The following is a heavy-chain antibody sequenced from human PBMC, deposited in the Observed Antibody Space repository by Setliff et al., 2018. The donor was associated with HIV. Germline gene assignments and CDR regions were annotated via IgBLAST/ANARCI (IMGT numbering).Heavy chain of an antibody. CDR2: IAYSGTTMYF. CDR1: GFSISSRYY. CDR3: ARGPPFAY. V-gene: IGHV4-38-2*01. J-gene: IGHJ4*02. Sequence: PSETLSLTCDVSGFSISSRYYWGWIRQSPGKGLEWIGDIAYSGTTMYFNYNPSLESRLSLSEDTSRHQFSLKLTSVTADDTGIYYCARGPPFAYWGQGLLVTVSS.